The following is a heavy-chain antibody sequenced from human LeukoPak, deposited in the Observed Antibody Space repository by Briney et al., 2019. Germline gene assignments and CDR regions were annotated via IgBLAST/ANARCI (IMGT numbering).Heavy chain of an antibody. CDR3: ARAPMVRAYYYGMDV. CDR2: IYPGDSDT. J-gene: IGHJ6*02. CDR1: GYSFTSYW. D-gene: IGHD3-10*01. Sequence: GESLKISCKGSGYSFTSYWIGWVRQMPGKGLEWMGIIYPGDSDTRYSPSFQGQVTISADKSISTAYLQWSSLKASDTAMYYCARAPMVRAYYYGMDVWGQGTTVTVSS. V-gene: IGHV5-51*01.